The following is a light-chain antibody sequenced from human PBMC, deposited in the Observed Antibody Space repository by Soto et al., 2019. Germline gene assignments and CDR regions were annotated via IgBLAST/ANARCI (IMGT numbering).Light chain of an antibody. V-gene: IGKV1-9*01. CDR1: QAISSY. Sequence: DVQLTQTHSTLSASVGDRVTITSLASQAISSYLAWYQQKPGKAPKLLIYAASTLQSGVPSRFSGSGSGTDFTLTISSLQPEDFATYYCQQLNSYLITFGQGTRLEV. CDR3: QQLNSYLIT. J-gene: IGKJ5*01. CDR2: AAS.